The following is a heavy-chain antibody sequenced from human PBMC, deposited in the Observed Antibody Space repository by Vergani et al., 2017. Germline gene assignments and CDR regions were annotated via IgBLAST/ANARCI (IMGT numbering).Heavy chain of an antibody. CDR3: ARVADRGVLPNENDY. CDR1: GGSISSGGYY. J-gene: IGHJ4*02. CDR2: IYYSGST. D-gene: IGHD1-1*01. Sequence: QVQLQESGPGLVKPSQTLSLTCTVSGGSISSGGYYWGWIRQPPGKGLEWIGSIYYSGSTYYNPSLKSRVTISVDTSKNQFSLKLSSVTAADTAVYYCARVADRGVLPNENDYWGQGTLVTVSS. V-gene: IGHV4-39*01.